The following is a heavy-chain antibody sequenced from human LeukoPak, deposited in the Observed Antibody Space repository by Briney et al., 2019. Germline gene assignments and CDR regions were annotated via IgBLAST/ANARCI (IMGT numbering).Heavy chain of an antibody. CDR3: ARGEFLDAFDI. J-gene: IGHJ3*02. V-gene: IGHV3-30-3*01. CDR1: GFTFSSYA. D-gene: IGHD2-21*01. CDR2: ISYDGSNK. Sequence: GGSLRLSCAASGFTFSSYAMPWVRQAPGKGLEWVAVISYDGSNKYYADSVKGRFTISRDNSKNTLYLQMNSLRAEDTAVYYCARGEFLDAFDIWGQGTMVTVSS.